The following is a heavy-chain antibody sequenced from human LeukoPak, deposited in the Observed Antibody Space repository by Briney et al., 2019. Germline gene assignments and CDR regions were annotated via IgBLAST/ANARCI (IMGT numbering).Heavy chain of an antibody. CDR2: IKQDGSEK. D-gene: IGHD6-13*01. V-gene: IGHV3-7*01. Sequence: SGGSLRLSCAASGFTFSSYWMSWVRQAPGKGLEWVANIKQDGSEKYYVDSVKGRFTISRDNAKNSLYLQMNSLRAEDTAVYYCARDPAPYSSSWFFDNWGQGTLVTVSS. CDR3: ARDPAPYSSSWFFDN. J-gene: IGHJ4*02. CDR1: GFTFSSYW.